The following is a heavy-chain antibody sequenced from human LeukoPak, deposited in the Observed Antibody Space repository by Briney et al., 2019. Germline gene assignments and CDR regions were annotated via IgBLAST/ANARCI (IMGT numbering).Heavy chain of an antibody. D-gene: IGHD6-19*01. CDR1: GYTFTGYY. CDR3: AREGIVVAGTVDY. Sequence: GASVKVSCKASGYTFTGYYMHWVRQAPGQGLEWMGWINPNSGGTNYAQKFQGRVTMTRDTSISKAYMELSRLRSDDTAVYYCAREGIVVAGTVDYWGQGTLVTVSS. V-gene: IGHV1-2*02. CDR2: INPNSGGT. J-gene: IGHJ4*02.